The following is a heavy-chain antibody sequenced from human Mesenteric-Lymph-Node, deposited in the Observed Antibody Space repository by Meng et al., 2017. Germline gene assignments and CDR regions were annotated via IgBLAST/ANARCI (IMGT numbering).Heavy chain of an antibody. Sequence: QIQLQECGPCRVNPSHPLSLTRTVSGGSISSGGYSWSWIRQHPGKGLEWIGEIYHSGSTNYNPSLKSRVTISVDKSKNQFSLKLSSVTAADTAVYYCASRGYDFWSGYSIYYFDYWGQGTLVTASS. CDR3: ASRGYDFWSGYSIYYFDY. D-gene: IGHD3-3*01. CDR1: GGSISSGGYS. V-gene: IGHV4-30-2*01. J-gene: IGHJ4*02. CDR2: IYHSGST.